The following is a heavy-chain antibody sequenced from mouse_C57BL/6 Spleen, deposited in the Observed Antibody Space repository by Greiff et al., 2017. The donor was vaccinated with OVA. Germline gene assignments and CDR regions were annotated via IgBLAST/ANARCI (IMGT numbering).Heavy chain of an antibody. CDR1: GFTFSDAW. V-gene: IGHV6-6*01. J-gene: IGHJ1*03. CDR2: IRNKANNHAT. CDR3: TRRGYDNGYFDV. Sequence: EVQGVESGGGLVQPGGSMKLSCAASGFTFSDAWMDWVRQSPEKGLEWVAEIRNKANNHATYYAESVKGRFTISRDDSKSSVYLQMNSLRAEDTGIYYCTRRGYDNGYFDVWGTGTTVTVSS. D-gene: IGHD2-2*01.